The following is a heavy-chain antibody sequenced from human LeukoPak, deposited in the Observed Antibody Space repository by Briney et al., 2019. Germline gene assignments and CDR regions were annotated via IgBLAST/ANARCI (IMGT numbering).Heavy chain of an antibody. Sequence: PGGSLRLSCAASGFTFDDYGMSWVRHAPGKGLEWVSGINWNGGSTVYADSVKGRFTISRDNAKDSLYLQMNSLRAEDTAVYYCARVRSGYSHENYFDYWGQGTLVTVSS. CDR3: ARVRSGYSHENYFDY. J-gene: IGHJ4*02. D-gene: IGHD5-18*01. CDR1: GFTFDDYG. V-gene: IGHV3-20*04. CDR2: INWNGGST.